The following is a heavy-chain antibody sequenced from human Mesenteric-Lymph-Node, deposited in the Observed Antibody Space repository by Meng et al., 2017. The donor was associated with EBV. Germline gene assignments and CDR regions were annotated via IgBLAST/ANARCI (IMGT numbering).Heavy chain of an antibody. J-gene: IGHJ2*01. V-gene: IGHV4-30-4*01. CDR1: GASISSGGYY. CDR3: ARMEFTYSWYFDL. Sequence: HVHLQGSGPGLVKPSATLSPTCTVSGASISSGGYYWNWIRQSPGKGLELIGYIFYGGYTYYNLSLKSRVTISVDVSKNQFSLKLTSVTAADTAVYYCARMEFTYSWYFDLWGRGTLVTVSS. CDR2: IFYGGYT. D-gene: IGHD1-1*01.